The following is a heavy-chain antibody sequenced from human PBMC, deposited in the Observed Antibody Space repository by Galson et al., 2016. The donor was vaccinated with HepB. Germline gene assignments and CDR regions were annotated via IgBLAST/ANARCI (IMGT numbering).Heavy chain of an antibody. D-gene: IGHD1-26*01. V-gene: IGHV1-69*13. CDR1: GGTFSSFA. J-gene: IGHJ4*02. CDR3: AVEGTILRQYYFDY. Sequence: SVKVSYKASGGTFSSFAISWVRQAPGQGLEWMGGIIPIFRPAHYAQKFQGRVTITADESTSTAYMELSSLRSEDTAVYYCAVEGTILRQYYFDYWGQGTLVTVSS. CDR2: IIPIFRPA.